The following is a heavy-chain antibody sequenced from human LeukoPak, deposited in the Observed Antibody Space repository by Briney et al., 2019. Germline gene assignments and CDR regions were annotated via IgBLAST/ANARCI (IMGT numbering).Heavy chain of an antibody. CDR1: GFTFSSYW. D-gene: IGHD1-14*01. CDR2: INSDGSST. J-gene: IGHJ6*02. V-gene: IGHV3-74*01. Sequence: GGSLRLSCEASGFTFSSYWMHWVRQVPGKGLVWVSRINSDGSSTSYADSEKGRFTISRDNAKNTLYLQMNSLRAEDTAVYYCATGQGHGMDVWGQGTTVTVSS. CDR3: ATGQGHGMDV.